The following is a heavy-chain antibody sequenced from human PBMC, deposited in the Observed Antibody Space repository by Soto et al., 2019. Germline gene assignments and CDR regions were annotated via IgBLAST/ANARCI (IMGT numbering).Heavy chain of an antibody. CDR3: ARDHDWNDGGYFDY. Sequence: QVQLVQSGAEVKKPGASVKVSCKASGYTFTSYDFAWVRQAPGQGLEWMGWISANNGNTNYAQKLQGRVTMTTDTSTNTAYMELRSLRSDDTAVYYCARDHDWNDGGYFDYWGQGTLVTVSS. V-gene: IGHV1-18*01. CDR2: ISANNGNT. D-gene: IGHD1-1*01. CDR1: GYTFTSYD. J-gene: IGHJ4*02.